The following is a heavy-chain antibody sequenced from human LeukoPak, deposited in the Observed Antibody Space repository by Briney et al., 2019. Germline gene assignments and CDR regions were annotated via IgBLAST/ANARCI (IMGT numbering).Heavy chain of an antibody. CDR3: AKAQYSGNYLRLDAFDI. J-gene: IGHJ3*02. CDR2: ISGSGGST. D-gene: IGHD1-26*01. Sequence: GGSLRLSCAASGFTFSSYAMSWVRQAPGKGLEWASAISGSGGSTYYADSVKGRFTISRDNSKNTLYLQMNSLRAEDTAVYYCAKAQYSGNYLRLDAFDIWGQGTMVTVSS. CDR1: GFTFSSYA. V-gene: IGHV3-23*01.